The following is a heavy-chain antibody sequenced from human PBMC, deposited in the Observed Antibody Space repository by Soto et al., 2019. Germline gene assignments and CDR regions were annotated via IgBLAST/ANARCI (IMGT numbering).Heavy chain of an antibody. CDR2: INHSGST. V-gene: IGHV4-34*01. D-gene: IGHD1-26*01. J-gene: IGHJ4*02. CDR1: GGSFSGYY. Sequence: SLTCAVYGGSFSGYYWSWIRQPPGKGLEWIGEINHSGSTNYNPSLKSRVTISVDTSKNQFSLKLSSVTAADTAVYYCARGKGRRYRHTLWFEYWDPGTLVTVSS. CDR3: ARGKGRRYRHTLWFEY.